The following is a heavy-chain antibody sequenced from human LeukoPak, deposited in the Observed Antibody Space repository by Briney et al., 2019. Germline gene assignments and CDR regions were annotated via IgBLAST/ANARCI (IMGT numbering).Heavy chain of an antibody. CDR1: VGSISIGGYY. Sequence: SETLSLTCTVSVGSISIGGYYWSWIRQHPGKGLEWNGYIYYGGSTYYNPSFKSGVTISVDASKNQFSLKLSSVTAADTAVYYCGRDRRYYDSSGWAFDYWGQGTLVTVSS. CDR2: IYYGGST. CDR3: GRDRRYYDSSGWAFDY. D-gene: IGHD3-22*01. V-gene: IGHV4-31*03. J-gene: IGHJ4*02.